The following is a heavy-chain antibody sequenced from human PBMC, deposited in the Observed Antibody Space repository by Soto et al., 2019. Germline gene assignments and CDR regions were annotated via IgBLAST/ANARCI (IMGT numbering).Heavy chain of an antibody. J-gene: IGHJ6*02. D-gene: IGHD1-1*01. CDR1: GGSFSGCY. Sequence: SETLSLTCAVYGGSFSGCYWSWIRQPPGKGLEWIGEINHSGSINYNPSLKSRVTISVDTSQNQFSLKLSSVTAADTAVYYCARGALRNWNQQGYYGGMDGWGQGPMVIISS. CDR2: INHSGSI. CDR3: ARGALRNWNQQGYYGGMDG. V-gene: IGHV4-34*01.